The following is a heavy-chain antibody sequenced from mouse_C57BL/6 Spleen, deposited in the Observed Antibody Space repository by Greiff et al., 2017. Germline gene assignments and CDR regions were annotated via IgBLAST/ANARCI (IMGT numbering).Heavy chain of an antibody. J-gene: IGHJ4*01. CDR2: IDPSDSYT. Sequence: QVQLQQPGAELVKPGASVKLSCKASGYTFTSYWMQWVKQRPGQGLEWIGEIDPSDSYTNYNQKFKGKATLTVDTSSSTAYMQLSSLTSADSAVYYCARLGSSYYGSRDYAMDYWGQGTSVTVSS. CDR3: ARLGSSYYGSRDYAMDY. D-gene: IGHD1-1*01. CDR1: GYTFTSYW. V-gene: IGHV1-50*01.